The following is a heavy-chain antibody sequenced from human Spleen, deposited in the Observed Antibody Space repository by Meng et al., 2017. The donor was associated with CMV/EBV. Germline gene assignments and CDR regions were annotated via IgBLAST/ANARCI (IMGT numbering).Heavy chain of an antibody. CDR1: GYTRTELS. J-gene: IGHJ4*02. V-gene: IGHV1-24*01. CDR3: ARDLL. Sequence: QAPQVSPWVEVKKPGAPGKAPCKLSGYTRTELSMHWVRQAPGKVLEWMGGFDPEDGETIYAQKFQGRVTMTRDTSISTAYMELSRLRSDDTAVYYCARDLLWGQGTLVTVSS. CDR2: FDPEDGET.